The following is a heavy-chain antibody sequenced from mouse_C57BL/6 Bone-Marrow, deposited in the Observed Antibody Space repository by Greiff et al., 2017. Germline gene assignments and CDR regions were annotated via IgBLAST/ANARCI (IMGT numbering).Heavy chain of an antibody. CDR3: TRREWLLFDY. Sequence: QVQLQQPGAELVMPGASVKLSCKASGYTFTDYEMHWVKQTPVHGLEWIGAIDPETGGTAYNQKFKGKAILTADKSSSTAYMELRSLTSEDSAVYYCTRREWLLFDYWGQGTTLTVSS. CDR2: IDPETGGT. J-gene: IGHJ2*01. D-gene: IGHD2-3*01. V-gene: IGHV1-15*01. CDR1: GYTFTDYE.